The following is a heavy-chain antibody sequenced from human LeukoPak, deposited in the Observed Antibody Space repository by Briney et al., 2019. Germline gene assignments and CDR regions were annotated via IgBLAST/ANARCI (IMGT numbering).Heavy chain of an antibody. CDR3: AKDLPGDLGY. Sequence: GGSLTLSCAAPGFTFSSYAMSWVRQAPGEGLEWVSAISGSGGSTYYAESVKGRLTISRDNSKNTLYLQMNSLRGEDTAVYYCAKDLPGDLGYWGQGTLVTVSS. CDR2: ISGSGGST. J-gene: IGHJ4*02. V-gene: IGHV3-23*01. CDR1: GFTFSSYA. D-gene: IGHD7-27*01.